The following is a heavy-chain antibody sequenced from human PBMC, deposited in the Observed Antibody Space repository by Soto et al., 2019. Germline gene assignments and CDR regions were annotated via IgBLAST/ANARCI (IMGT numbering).Heavy chain of an antibody. CDR1: GYSISSGYY. V-gene: IGHV4-38-2*02. CDR2: IYRSGST. CDR3: ARDGEWQLPYDY. Sequence: SETLSLTCVVSGYSISSGYYWGWIRQPPGKGLEWIGNIYRSGSTYYNPSLKSRVTISVDTSKNQFSLKLSSVTAADTAVYYCARDGEWQLPYDYWGLGTLVTVSS. J-gene: IGHJ4*02. D-gene: IGHD2-15*01.